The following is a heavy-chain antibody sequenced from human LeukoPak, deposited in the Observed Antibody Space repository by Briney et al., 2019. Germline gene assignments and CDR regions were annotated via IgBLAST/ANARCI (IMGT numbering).Heavy chain of an antibody. CDR1: GFTFSDYY. CDR2: ISSSSSSYT. V-gene: IGHV3-11*06. Sequence: KPGGPLRLSCAASGFTFSDYYMSWVPQAPGKGLEGGSYISSSSSSYTNYADSVKGRFTTSRDNAKNSLYLQMNSLRAEDTAVYYCPSYRAEYFQHWGEGTLVTVPS. J-gene: IGHJ1*01. CDR3: PSYRAEYFQH.